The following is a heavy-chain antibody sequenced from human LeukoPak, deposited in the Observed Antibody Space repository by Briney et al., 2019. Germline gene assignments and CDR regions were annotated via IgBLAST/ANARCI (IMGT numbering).Heavy chain of an antibody. CDR2: IWYDGSNK. CDR1: GFTFSSYG. CDR3: ARDHSSGWYSDYFDY. D-gene: IGHD6-19*01. J-gene: IGHJ4*02. Sequence: VGSLRLSCAASGFTFSSYGMHWVRQAPGKGLEWVSVIWYDGSNKYYADSVKGRFTTSRDNSKNTLYLQMNSLRAEDTAVYYCARDHSSGWYSDYFDYWGQGTLVTVSS. V-gene: IGHV3-33*01.